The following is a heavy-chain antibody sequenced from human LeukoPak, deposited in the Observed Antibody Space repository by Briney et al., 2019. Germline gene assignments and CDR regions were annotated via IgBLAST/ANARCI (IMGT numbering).Heavy chain of an antibody. CDR3: ARDPWYSSSWYMFDY. CDR1: GFTFSSYG. J-gene: IGHJ4*02. CDR2: MWYDGSNK. D-gene: IGHD6-13*01. Sequence: GRSLRLSCAASGFTFSSYGMHWVRQAPGKGLEWVAVMWYDGSNKYYADSVKGRFTISRDNSKNTLYLQMNSLRAEDTAVYYCARDPWYSSSWYMFDYWGQGTLVTVSS. V-gene: IGHV3-33*01.